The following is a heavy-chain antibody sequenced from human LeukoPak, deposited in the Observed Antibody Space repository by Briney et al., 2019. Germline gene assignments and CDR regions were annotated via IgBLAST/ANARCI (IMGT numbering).Heavy chain of an antibody. Sequence: GGSLRLSCTASGFTFGDYAMSWVRQAPGKGLEWVGFIRSEAYGGTTEYAASVKGRFTISRDGSKSIAYLQMNSLKTEDTAVYYCTREDNDSSGYDYWGQGTLVTVSS. CDR2: IRSEAYGGTT. J-gene: IGHJ4*02. V-gene: IGHV3-49*04. CDR1: GFTFGDYA. CDR3: TREDNDSSGYDY. D-gene: IGHD3-22*01.